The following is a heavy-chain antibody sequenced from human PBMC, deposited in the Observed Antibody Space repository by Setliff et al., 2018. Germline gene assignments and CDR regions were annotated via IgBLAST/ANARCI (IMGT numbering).Heavy chain of an antibody. CDR2: VYSNGNK. CDR1: GTSINSY. V-gene: IGHV4-59*01. CDR3: ANGWRNFDY. D-gene: IGHD6-19*01. J-gene: IGHJ4*01. Sequence: SETLSLTCTVSGTSINSYWTWIRQSPGKGLEWIGSVYSNGNKDFNPSLKSRVAFSVDTSQNHVSLKLSSVTPADTAVYFCANGWRNFDYWGQGILVTVSS.